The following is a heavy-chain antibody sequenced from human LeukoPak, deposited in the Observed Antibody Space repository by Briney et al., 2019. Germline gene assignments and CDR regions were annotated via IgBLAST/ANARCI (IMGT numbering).Heavy chain of an antibody. CDR1: GFTFSSYG. J-gene: IGHJ3*02. V-gene: IGHV3-33*01. Sequence: GRSLRLSCAASGFTFSSYGMHWVRQAPGKGLEWVAVIWYDGSIKYYADSVKGRFTISRDNSKNTLYLQMNSLSAEDTAIYYCAREPYYNAGTYFPIWGQGTMVTVSS. CDR2: IWYDGSIK. D-gene: IGHD3-10*01. CDR3: AREPYYNAGTYFPI.